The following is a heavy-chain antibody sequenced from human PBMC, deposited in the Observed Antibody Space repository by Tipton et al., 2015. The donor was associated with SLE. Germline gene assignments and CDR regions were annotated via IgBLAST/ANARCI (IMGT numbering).Heavy chain of an antibody. CDR1: GGSINDSGFY. J-gene: IGHJ4*02. Sequence: TLSLTCTVSGGSINDSGFYWGWVRQPPGKGLELIGCISYTGSTYYNPSLKSRLTISGDTSRNQFSQRLASVTAADTAVYYCARGKTGDYYDCWGQGTLVTVSS. D-gene: IGHD1-14*01. CDR3: ARGKTGDYYDC. V-gene: IGHV4-39*01. CDR2: ISYTGST.